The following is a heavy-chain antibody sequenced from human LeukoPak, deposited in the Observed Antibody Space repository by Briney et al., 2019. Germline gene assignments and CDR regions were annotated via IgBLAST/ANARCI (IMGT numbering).Heavy chain of an antibody. CDR1: GGPFSGYY. D-gene: IGHD6-19*01. CDR3: ARGPTSQQWLSYHYYYYMDV. J-gene: IGHJ6*03. CDR2: INHSGST. V-gene: IGHV4-34*01. Sequence: SETLSLTCAVYGGPFSGYYWSWIRQPPGKGLEWIGEINHSGSTNYSPSLKSRVTISVDTSKNQFSLKLSSVTAADTAVYYCARGPTSQQWLSYHYYYYMDVWGKGTTVTVSS.